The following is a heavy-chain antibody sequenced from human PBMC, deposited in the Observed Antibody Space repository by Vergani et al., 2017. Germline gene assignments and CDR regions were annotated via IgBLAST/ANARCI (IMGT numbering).Heavy chain of an antibody. J-gene: IGHJ4*02. V-gene: IGHV4-39*07. D-gene: IGHD6-19*01. CDR2: IYYSGST. CDR1: GGSISSSSYY. Sequence: QLQLQESGPGLVKPSETLSLTCTVSGGSISSSSYYWGWIRQPPGKGLEWIGSIYYSGSTYYNPSRKSRVTISVDTSKNQFSLKLSSVTAADTAVYYCARGPGYSSGWYNYWGQGTLVTVSS. CDR3: ARGPGYSSGWYNY.